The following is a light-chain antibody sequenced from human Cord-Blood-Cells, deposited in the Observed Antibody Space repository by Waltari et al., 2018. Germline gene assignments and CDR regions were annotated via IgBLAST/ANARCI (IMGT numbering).Light chain of an antibody. J-gene: IGKJ2*01. Sequence: DIQMTQYPSSPSASVGDRVTITCRASQSISSYLNWYQQKPGKAPKLLIYAASSLQSGVPSRFSGSGSGTDFTLTISSLQPEDFATYYCQQSYSTPYTFGQGTKLEIK. CDR3: QQSYSTPYT. V-gene: IGKV1-39*01. CDR2: AAS. CDR1: QSISSY.